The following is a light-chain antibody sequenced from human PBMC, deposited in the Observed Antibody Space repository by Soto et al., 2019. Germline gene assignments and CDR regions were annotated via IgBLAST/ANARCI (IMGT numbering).Light chain of an antibody. Sequence: DIQMTQSPSSLYASVGDRVTITCRASQSISSYLNWYQQKPGKAPKLLIYAASSLQSGVPSRFSGSGSGTDLTLTISSLQPEDFATYYCQQSYSTPRTFGQGTKLEIK. J-gene: IGKJ2*01. CDR1: QSISSY. CDR2: AAS. V-gene: IGKV1-39*01. CDR3: QQSYSTPRT.